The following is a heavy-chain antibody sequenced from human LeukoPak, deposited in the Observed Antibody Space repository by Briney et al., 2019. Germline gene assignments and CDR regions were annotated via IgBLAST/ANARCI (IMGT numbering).Heavy chain of an antibody. CDR1: GYSISSGYY. V-gene: IGHV4-38-2*02. CDR3: ARVALNGRNRDYYYYMDV. D-gene: IGHD1-14*01. CDR2: IYHSGST. J-gene: IGHJ6*03. Sequence: SETLSLTCTVSGYSISSGYYWGWIRQPPGKGLEWIGSIYHSGSTYYNPSLKSRVTISVDTSKNQFSLKLSSVTAADTAVYYCARVALNGRNRDYYYYMDVWGKGTTVTVSS.